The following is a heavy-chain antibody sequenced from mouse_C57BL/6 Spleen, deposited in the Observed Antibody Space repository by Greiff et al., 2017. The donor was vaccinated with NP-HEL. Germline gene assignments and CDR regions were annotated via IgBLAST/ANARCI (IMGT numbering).Heavy chain of an antibody. Sequence: VQLVESGPGLVQPSQSLSITCTVSGFSLTSYGVHWVRQSPGKGLEWLGVIWSGGSTDYNAAFISRLSISKDNSKSQVFFKMNSLQADDTAIYYCARFLSFYALYAMDYWGQGTSVTVSS. CDR1: GFSLTSYG. V-gene: IGHV2-2*01. CDR3: ARFLSFYALYAMDY. J-gene: IGHJ4*01. CDR2: IWSGGST. D-gene: IGHD1-1*01.